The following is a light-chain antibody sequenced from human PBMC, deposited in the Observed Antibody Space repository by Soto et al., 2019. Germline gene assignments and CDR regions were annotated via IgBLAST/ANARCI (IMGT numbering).Light chain of an antibody. V-gene: IGKV3-15*01. CDR1: QSVSSN. CDR2: DAF. J-gene: IGKJ2*01. Sequence: ETVLTQSPATLSVSPGERVTLSCRASQSVSSNLAWYQQKPGQAPRLLIYDAFSRATGTPARFSGGGSGTECTLNISSLQSEDFAVYFCHQYNNWPPYTFGRGTKLEIK. CDR3: HQYNNWPPYT.